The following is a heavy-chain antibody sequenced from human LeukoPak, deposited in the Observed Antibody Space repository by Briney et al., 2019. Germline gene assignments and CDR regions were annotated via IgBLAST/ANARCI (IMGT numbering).Heavy chain of an antibody. CDR3: AVRYSGSWYLFDY. V-gene: IGHV3-9*01. J-gene: IGHJ4*02. Sequence: PGGSLRLSCAASGFSFDDYAMHWVRQAPGKGLEWVSGISWNSGSIGYADSVKGRFTISRDNAKNSLYLQMNSLRAEDTAVYYCAVRYSGSWYLFDYWGQGTLVTVSS. CDR1: GFSFDDYA. CDR2: ISWNSGSI. D-gene: IGHD6-13*01.